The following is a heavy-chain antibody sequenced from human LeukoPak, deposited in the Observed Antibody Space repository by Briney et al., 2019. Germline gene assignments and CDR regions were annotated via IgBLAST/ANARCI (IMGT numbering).Heavy chain of an antibody. V-gene: IGHV3-23*01. D-gene: IGHD1-1*01. Sequence: GGSQRLSCAASGFTVSSNYMNWVRQAPGKGLEWVASIIGPGGDTYHAGSVRGRFTISRDNSKNTLYLQMSHLRVEDTALYYCAKAAAERCASIKCYPFDSWGQGTLVAVSS. CDR2: IIGPGGDT. J-gene: IGHJ4*02. CDR3: AKAAAERCASIKCYPFDS. CDR1: GFTVSSNY.